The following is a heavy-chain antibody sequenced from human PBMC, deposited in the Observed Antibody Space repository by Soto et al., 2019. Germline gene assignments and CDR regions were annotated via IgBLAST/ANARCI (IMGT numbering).Heavy chain of an antibody. CDR1: GGSFSGYY. V-gene: IGHV4-34*01. D-gene: IGHD4-4*01. Sequence: PSETLSLTCAVYGGSFSGYYWSWIRQPPGKGLEWIGEINHSGSTNYNPSLKSRVTISVGTSKNQLSLKLSSVTAADTAVYYCARGVTTVTMDVWGKGTTVTVS. CDR2: INHSGST. CDR3: ARGVTTVTMDV. J-gene: IGHJ6*03.